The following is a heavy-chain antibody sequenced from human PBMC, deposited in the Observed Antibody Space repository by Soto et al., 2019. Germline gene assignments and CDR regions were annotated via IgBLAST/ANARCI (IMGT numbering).Heavy chain of an antibody. D-gene: IGHD1-26*01. J-gene: IGHJ4*02. V-gene: IGHV4-61*01. CDR3: ARDSSGRYDY. CDR1: GGSVSSGSYY. CDR2: VFHSGST. Sequence: SETLSLTCTVSGGSVSSGSYYWSWIRQPPGEGLEWIGWVFHSGSTKYNASLKSRVTISVDRSKNQFSLNLSYVTAADTAVYYCARDSSGRYDYWGQGTLVNVSS.